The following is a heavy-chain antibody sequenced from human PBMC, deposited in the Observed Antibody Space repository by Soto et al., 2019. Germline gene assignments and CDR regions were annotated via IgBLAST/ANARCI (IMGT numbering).Heavy chain of an antibody. CDR1: GYSFTSYW. CDR2: IYPGDSDT. Sequence: GESLKISCKGSGYSFTSYWIGWVRQMPGKGLEWMGIIYPGDSDTRYSPSFQGQVTISADKSISTAYLQWSSLKASDTAMYYCAATSDIVVVPAAMQFDYWGQGTLVTVSS. CDR3: AATSDIVVVPAAMQFDY. D-gene: IGHD2-2*01. J-gene: IGHJ4*02. V-gene: IGHV5-51*01.